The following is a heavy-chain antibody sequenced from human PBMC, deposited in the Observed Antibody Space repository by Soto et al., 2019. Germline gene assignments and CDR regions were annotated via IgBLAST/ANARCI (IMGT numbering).Heavy chain of an antibody. CDR1: GFTFSNYW. J-gene: IGHJ3*02. CDR3: ARDSGPRGYDAFDI. Sequence: EVQVVESGGGLVQPGGSLRLSCAASGFTFSNYWMTWVRQAPGKGLGWVANIKQDGSENFYVDSVKGRFTISRDNAKNSLYLQMNSLRAEDTAVYYCARDSGPRGYDAFDIWGQGTMVTVSS. CDR2: IKQDGSEN. D-gene: IGHD2-8*02. V-gene: IGHV3-7*04.